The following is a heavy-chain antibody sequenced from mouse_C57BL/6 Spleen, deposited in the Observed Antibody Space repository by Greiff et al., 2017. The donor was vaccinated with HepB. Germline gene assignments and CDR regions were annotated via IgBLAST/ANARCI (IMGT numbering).Heavy chain of an antibody. Sequence: QVQLQQSGAELARPGASVKLSCKASGYTFTSYGISWVKQRTGQGLEWIGEIYPRSGNTYYNEKFKGKATLTADKSSSTAYMELRSLTSEDSAVYFCSRLEDLLPYYYAMDYWGQGTSVTVSS. J-gene: IGHJ4*01. CDR1: GYTFTSYG. V-gene: IGHV1-81*01. CDR2: IYPRSGNT. D-gene: IGHD1-1*01. CDR3: SRLEDLLPYYYAMDY.